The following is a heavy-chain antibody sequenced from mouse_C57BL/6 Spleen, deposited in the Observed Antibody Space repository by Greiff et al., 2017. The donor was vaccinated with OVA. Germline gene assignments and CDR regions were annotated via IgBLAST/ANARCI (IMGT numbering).Heavy chain of an antibody. CDR2: IDPSDSYT. V-gene: IGHV1-69*01. Sequence: QVQLQQPGAELVMPGASVKLSCKASGYTFTSYWMHWVKQRPGQGLEWIGEIDPSDSYTNYNQKFKGKATLTVDKSSSPAYMQLSSLTSEDSAVYYCARSHYGSSGSFAYWGQGTLVTVSA. CDR3: ARSHYGSSGSFAY. D-gene: IGHD1-1*01. J-gene: IGHJ3*01. CDR1: GYTFTSYW.